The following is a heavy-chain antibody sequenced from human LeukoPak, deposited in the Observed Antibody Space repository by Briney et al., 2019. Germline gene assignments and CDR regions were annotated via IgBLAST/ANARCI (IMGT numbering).Heavy chain of an antibody. J-gene: IGHJ4*02. CDR2: IYTSGST. CDR1: GGSISSGSYY. CDR3: ASLRITMVRGVIPDY. Sequence: SETLSLTCTVSGGSISSGSYYWSWIRQPAGKGLEWIGRIYTSGSTNYNPSLKSRVTISVDTSKNQFSLKLSSVTAADTAVYYCASLRITMVRGVIPDYWGQGTLVTVSS. V-gene: IGHV4-61*02. D-gene: IGHD3-10*01.